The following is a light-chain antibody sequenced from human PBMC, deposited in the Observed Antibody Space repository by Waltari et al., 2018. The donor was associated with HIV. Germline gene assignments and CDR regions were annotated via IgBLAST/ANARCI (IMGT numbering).Light chain of an antibody. CDR1: SSTIEVNS. CDR2: TNN. Sequence: QSVLTQPPSASGTPGQRVTIPCSGSSSTIEVNSVIWYQQLPGTAPKLLIYTNNQRPSRVPDRFSGSKSGTSASLAISGLQSEDEADYYCVVWDDSLNGPVFGGGTKLTVL. J-gene: IGLJ2*01. CDR3: VVWDDSLNGPV. V-gene: IGLV1-44*01.